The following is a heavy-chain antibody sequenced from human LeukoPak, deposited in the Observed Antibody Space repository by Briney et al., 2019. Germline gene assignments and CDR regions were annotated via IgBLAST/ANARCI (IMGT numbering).Heavy chain of an antibody. CDR3: ARDGPGYCSGGSCYSGNWFDP. V-gene: IGHV1-18*01. CDR2: IGAYNGNT. J-gene: IGHJ5*02. Sequence: ASVKVSCKASGYTFTSYGISWVRQAPGQGLEWMGWIGAYNGNTNYAQKLQGRVTMTTDTSTSTAYMELRSLRSDDTAVYYCARDGPGYCSGGSCYSGNWFDPWGQGTLVTVSS. D-gene: IGHD2-15*01. CDR1: GYTFTSYG.